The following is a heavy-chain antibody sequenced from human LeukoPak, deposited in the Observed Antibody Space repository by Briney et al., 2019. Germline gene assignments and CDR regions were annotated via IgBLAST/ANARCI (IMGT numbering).Heavy chain of an antibody. CDR2: ITSSSSSI. D-gene: IGHD1-1*01. CDR1: GFSFSSYN. J-gene: IGHJ4*02. Sequence: PGGSLRLSCAAAGFSFSSYNMDWVSQAPGKGLEWVSSITSSSSSIYYADSVKGRFTISRDNAKNSLYLQMNSLRAEDTAVYYCANTKQFEYWGQGTLVTVSS. CDR3: ANTKQFEY. V-gene: IGHV3-21*01.